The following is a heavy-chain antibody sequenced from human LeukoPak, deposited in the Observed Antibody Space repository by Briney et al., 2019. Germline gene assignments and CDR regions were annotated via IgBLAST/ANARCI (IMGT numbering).Heavy chain of an antibody. CDR1: GFTVSSNY. Sequence: GGSLRLSCAASGFTVSSNYMSWVRQAPGKGLEWVSVIYSGGSTYYADSVKGRFTISRDNAKNSLYLQMNSLRDEDTAVYYCARSTMVQGVHWGQGTLVTVSS. CDR2: IYSGGST. V-gene: IGHV3-53*01. J-gene: IGHJ4*02. D-gene: IGHD3-10*01. CDR3: ARSTMVQGVH.